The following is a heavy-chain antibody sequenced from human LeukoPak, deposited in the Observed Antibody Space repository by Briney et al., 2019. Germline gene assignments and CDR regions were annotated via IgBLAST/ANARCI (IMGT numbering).Heavy chain of an antibody. J-gene: IGHJ3*02. Sequence: GASVKVSCKASGYTFTGYYMHWVRQAPGQGLEWMGWINPNSGGTNYAQKFQGRVTMTRDTSISTAYMELSRLRSDDTAVYYCARVRRYFDWLSSLAPLDIWGQGTMVTVSS. CDR3: ARVRRYFDWLSSLAPLDI. CDR1: GYTFTGYY. D-gene: IGHD3-9*01. V-gene: IGHV1-2*02. CDR2: INPNSGGT.